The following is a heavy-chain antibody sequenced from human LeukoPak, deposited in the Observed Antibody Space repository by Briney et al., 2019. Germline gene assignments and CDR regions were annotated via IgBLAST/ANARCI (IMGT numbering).Heavy chain of an antibody. D-gene: IGHD3-16*01. Sequence: GESLKISCRGSGYSFTAYWIAWVRQMPGKGLEWMATIYPGDSATTYSPSFQGQVTISADKSITTAYLQWSSLKASDTAMYYCARRAAGLGGFDYSGQGTLVTVFS. V-gene: IGHV5-51*01. CDR2: IYPGDSAT. J-gene: IGHJ4*02. CDR1: GYSFTAYW. CDR3: ARRAAGLGGFDY.